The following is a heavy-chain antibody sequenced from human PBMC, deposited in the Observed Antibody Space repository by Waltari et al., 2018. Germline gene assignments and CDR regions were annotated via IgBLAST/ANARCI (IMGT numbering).Heavy chain of an antibody. J-gene: IGHJ4*02. CDR3: VIRSRAADGKGYFDY. CDR1: GFTFSSYA. Sequence: EVQLLESGGGLVQPGGSLRLSCAASGFTFSSYARSWVRQASGKGLDWVSRMGGRGGNTYYADSVKGRCTISRDKSKNTLYLKMNSLRGDDTAVYHCVIRSRAADGKGYFDYWGQGTQVTVSS. CDR2: MGGRGGNT. D-gene: IGHD6-13*01. V-gene: IGHV3-23*01.